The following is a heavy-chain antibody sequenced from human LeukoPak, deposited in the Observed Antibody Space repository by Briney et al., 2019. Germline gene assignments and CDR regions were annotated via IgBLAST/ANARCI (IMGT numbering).Heavy chain of an antibody. V-gene: IGHV1-69*02. CDR3: TKRVASTI. D-gene: IGHD1-26*01. J-gene: IGHJ4*02. Sequence: TVKVSCKASGGIFGSFTVQWVRQAPGQGLEWMGRIIPMLNIVNYAQKFQDRIIITADKSANIVYLELSSLRSQDTAIYYCTKRVASTIWGQGTLVAVSS. CDR1: GGIFGSFT. CDR2: IIPMLNIV.